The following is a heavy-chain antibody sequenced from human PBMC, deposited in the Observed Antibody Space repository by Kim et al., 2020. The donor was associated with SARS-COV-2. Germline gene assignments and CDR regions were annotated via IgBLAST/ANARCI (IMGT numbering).Heavy chain of an antibody. D-gene: IGHD2-15*01. CDR1: GFTFSSYE. CDR2: ISSSGSTI. J-gene: IGHJ6*02. Sequence: GGSLRLSCAASGFTFSSYEMNWVRQAPGKGLEWVSYISSSGSTIYYADSVKGRFTISRDNAKNSLYLQMNSLRAEDTAVYYCARDLCSGGSCYTQEYYYYYYGMDVWGQGTTVTVSS. V-gene: IGHV3-48*03. CDR3: ARDLCSGGSCYTQEYYYYYYGMDV.